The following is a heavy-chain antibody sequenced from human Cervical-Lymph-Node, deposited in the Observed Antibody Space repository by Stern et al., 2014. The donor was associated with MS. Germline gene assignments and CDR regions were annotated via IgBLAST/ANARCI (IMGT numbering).Heavy chain of an antibody. D-gene: IGHD3-22*01. CDR1: GFTFRTYA. Sequence: VQLVESGGGVVQPGRALRLSCAASGFTFRTYAMHLVRQAPGKGLAWVTVISYDGSTKFCADSVKGRFTISRDNSKSTLYLQMNSLRVEDTAMYYCARAPGDYELDHWGQGTLITVSS. CDR3: ARAPGDYELDH. V-gene: IGHV3-30-3*01. J-gene: IGHJ4*02. CDR2: ISYDGSTK.